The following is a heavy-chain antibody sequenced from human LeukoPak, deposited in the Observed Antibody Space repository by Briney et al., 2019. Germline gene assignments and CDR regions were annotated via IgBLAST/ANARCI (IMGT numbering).Heavy chain of an antibody. V-gene: IGHV1-18*01. Sequence: ASVKVSCKASGYTFTSYGISWVRQAPGQGLEWMGWISTYNGNTNYAQKLLGRVTMTTDTSTSTAYMELRSLRSDDTAVYYCAREPDIVATSWFDPWGQGTLVTVSS. CDR1: GYTFTSYG. CDR2: ISTYNGNT. CDR3: AREPDIVATSWFDP. J-gene: IGHJ5*02. D-gene: IGHD5-12*01.